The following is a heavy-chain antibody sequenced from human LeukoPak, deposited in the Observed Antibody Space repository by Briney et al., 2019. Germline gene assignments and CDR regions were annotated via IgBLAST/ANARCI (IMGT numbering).Heavy chain of an antibody. CDR3: ARLLRIYGGNSHLGY. V-gene: IGHV1-8*01. D-gene: IGHD4-23*01. Sequence: ASVKVSCKASGYTFTSYDINWVRQATGQGLEWMGWMNHNSGNTGYAQKFQGRVAMTRNTSISTAYMELSSLRSEDTAGYYCARLLRIYGGNSHLGYWGQGTLVTVSS. J-gene: IGHJ4*02. CDR2: MNHNSGNT. CDR1: GYTFTSYD.